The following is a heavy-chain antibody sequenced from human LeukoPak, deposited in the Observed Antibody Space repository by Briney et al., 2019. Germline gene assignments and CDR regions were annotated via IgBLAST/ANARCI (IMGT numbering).Heavy chain of an antibody. Sequence: ASVKVSCKASGYTFTSYYMHWVRQAPGQGLEWMGIINPSSGSPSYAQKFQGRVTMTRDTSTSTVYMELSSLRSEDTAVYYCAREEVEAGYSSGTFDYWGQGTLVTVSS. D-gene: IGHD6-19*01. CDR2: INPSSGSP. J-gene: IGHJ4*02. CDR1: GYTFTSYY. CDR3: AREEVEAGYSSGTFDY. V-gene: IGHV1-46*01.